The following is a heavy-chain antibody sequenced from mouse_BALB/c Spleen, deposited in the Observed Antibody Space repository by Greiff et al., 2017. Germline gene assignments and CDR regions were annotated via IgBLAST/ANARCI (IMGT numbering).Heavy chain of an antibody. V-gene: IGHV2-9*02. Sequence: VQLQQSGPGLVAPSQSLSITYTVSGFSLTSYGVHWVRQPPGKGLEWLGVIWAGGSTNYNSALMSRLSISKDNSKSQVFLKMNSLQTDDTAMYYCASPHDHDGFAYWGQGTLVTVSA. CDR1: GFSLTSYG. CDR2: IWAGGST. CDR3: ASPHDHDGFAY. D-gene: IGHD2-12*01. J-gene: IGHJ3*01.